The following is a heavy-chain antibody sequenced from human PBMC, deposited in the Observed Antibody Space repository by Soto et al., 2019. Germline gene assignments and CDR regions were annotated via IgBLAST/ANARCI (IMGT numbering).Heavy chain of an antibody. J-gene: IGHJ4*02. CDR1: GSSINSDGYY. CDR3: ARSFRSGTWFDF. CDR2: IYYSGST. Sequence: SETLSLTCTVSGSSINSDGYYWSWIRQHPGKGLEWIGYIYYSGSTYYNPSLRSRVTISVDTSKNQFSLNLSSVTAADTAIYYCARSFRSGTWFDFWGQGTPVTVSS. D-gene: IGHD3-10*01. V-gene: IGHV4-31*03.